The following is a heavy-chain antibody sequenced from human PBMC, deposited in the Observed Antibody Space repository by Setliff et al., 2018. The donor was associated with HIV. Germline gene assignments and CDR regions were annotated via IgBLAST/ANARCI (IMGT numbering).Heavy chain of an antibody. J-gene: IGHJ5*02. Sequence: ASVKVSCKASGYTFTSYYMHWVRQAPGQGLEWMGIINPSGGSTSYAQKFQGRVTMTRDTSTSTVYMELSSLTYEDTAIYYCARDNVVWAKDLWGQGTLVTVSS. V-gene: IGHV1-46*01. CDR2: INPSGGST. D-gene: IGHD2-8*01. CDR3: ARDNVVWAKDL. CDR1: GYTFTSYY.